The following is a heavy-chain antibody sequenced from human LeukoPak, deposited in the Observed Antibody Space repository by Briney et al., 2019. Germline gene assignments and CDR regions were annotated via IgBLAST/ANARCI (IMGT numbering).Heavy chain of an antibody. CDR2: IYYSGVT. CDR1: GGSISSTTYY. D-gene: IGHD2-2*01. Sequence: SETLSLTCTVSGGSISSTTYYWGWIRQPPGKGLEWIGSIYYSGVTYSNPSLKTRVTISVDTSKNQFSLNLTSVTAADTAVYYCAGHPNQPSNTRGTLFDPWGQGTLVTVSS. J-gene: IGHJ5*02. V-gene: IGHV4-39*01. CDR3: AGHPNQPSNTRGTLFDP.